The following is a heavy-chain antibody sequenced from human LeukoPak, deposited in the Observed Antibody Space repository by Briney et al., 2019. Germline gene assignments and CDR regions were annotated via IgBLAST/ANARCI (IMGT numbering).Heavy chain of an antibody. CDR2: ISGSGRTI. D-gene: IGHD4-17*01. V-gene: IGHV3-11*04. J-gene: IGHJ3*01. Sequence: GGSLRLSCAASGFTFSDYYMSWFRQAPGKGLEWLSHISGSGRTIHYADSVKGRLTVSRDTAKNSLYLQMNALRAEDTAVYYCAKDLTGTYAFDFWGQGTMVTVSS. CDR1: GFTFSDYY. CDR3: AKDLTGTYAFDF.